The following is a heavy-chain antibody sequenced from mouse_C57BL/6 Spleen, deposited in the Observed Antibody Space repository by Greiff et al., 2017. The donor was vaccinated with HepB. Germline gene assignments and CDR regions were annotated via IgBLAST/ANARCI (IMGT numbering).Heavy chain of an antibody. Sequence: EVQLQQSGAELVKPGASVKLSCTASGFNIKDYYMHWVKQRTEQGLEWIGRIDPEDGETKYAPKFQGKATITTDTSSNTAYLQLSSLTSEDTAVYDGARLATTAWYFDVGGTGTTVTVSS. D-gene: IGHD2-3*01. CDR1: GFNIKDYY. V-gene: IGHV14-2*01. CDR2: IDPEDGET. CDR3: ARLATTAWYFDV. J-gene: IGHJ1*03.